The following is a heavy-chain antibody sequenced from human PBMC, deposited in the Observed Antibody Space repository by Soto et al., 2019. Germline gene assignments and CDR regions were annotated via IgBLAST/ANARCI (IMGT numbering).Heavy chain of an antibody. Sequence: TLSLACAVSGGSISSGGYSWSWIRQPPGKGLEWIGYIYHSGSTYYNPSLKSRVTISVDRSKNQFSLKLSSVTAADTAVYYCARAMTTVTTIDYWGQGTLVTVSS. V-gene: IGHV4-30-2*01. CDR2: IYHSGST. CDR3: ARAMTTVTTIDY. CDR1: GGSISSGGYS. J-gene: IGHJ4*02. D-gene: IGHD4-17*01.